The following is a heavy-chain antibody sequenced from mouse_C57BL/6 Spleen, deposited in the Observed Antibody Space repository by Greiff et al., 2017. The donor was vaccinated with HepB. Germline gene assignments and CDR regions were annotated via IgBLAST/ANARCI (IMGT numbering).Heavy chain of an antibody. Sequence: QVQLQQPGAELVRPGSSVKLSCKASGYTFTSYWMHWVKQRPIQGLEWIGNIDPSDSETHYNQKFKDKATLTVDKSSSTAYMQLSSLTSEDSAVYYCARRTTGALDYWGQGTTLTVSS. CDR3: ARRTTGALDY. CDR2: IDPSDSET. J-gene: IGHJ2*01. V-gene: IGHV1-52*01. CDR1: GYTFTSYW. D-gene: IGHD4-1*01.